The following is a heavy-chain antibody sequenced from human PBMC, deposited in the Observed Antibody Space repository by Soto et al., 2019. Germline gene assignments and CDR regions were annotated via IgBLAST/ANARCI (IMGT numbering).Heavy chain of an antibody. V-gene: IGHV1-18*01. Sequence: QVQLVQSGDEVKKPGASVKVSCKASGYIFVNYGIAWVRQAPGQGLEWMGWFSPYTGNTHSATKVQGRLTMTTDTPTSTAYMDLGSLTSDDTAVYYCVMVDNYVTPTPQDVWGQGTTVTVSS. CDR2: FSPYTGNT. CDR1: GYIFVNYG. D-gene: IGHD3-16*01. J-gene: IGHJ6*02. CDR3: VMVDNYVTPTPQDV.